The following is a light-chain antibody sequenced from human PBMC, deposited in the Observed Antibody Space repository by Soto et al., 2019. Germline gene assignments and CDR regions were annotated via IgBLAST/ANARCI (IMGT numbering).Light chain of an antibody. Sequence: EIVVTQSPATLSVSPGERATLCCRASQSVSSNLAWYQQKPGQAPRLLIYGASTRATGIPARFSGSGSGTEFTLTISSLQSEDFAVYYCQQYNNWPPTFGQGTKVDI. J-gene: IGKJ1*01. CDR1: QSVSSN. CDR3: QQYNNWPPT. CDR2: GAS. V-gene: IGKV3-15*01.